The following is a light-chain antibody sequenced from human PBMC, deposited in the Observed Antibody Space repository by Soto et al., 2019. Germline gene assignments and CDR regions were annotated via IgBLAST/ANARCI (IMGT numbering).Light chain of an antibody. Sequence: EIVMTQSPATLSVSPGERATLSCRASQSVSIKLAWYQQKLGQAPRLLIYDTSTRATGIPARFSGSGSGTEFTLTISSLQSGDFAVYYCQQYNNWPPITFGQGTRLEIK. CDR3: QQYNNWPPIT. CDR2: DTS. V-gene: IGKV3-15*01. J-gene: IGKJ5*01. CDR1: QSVSIK.